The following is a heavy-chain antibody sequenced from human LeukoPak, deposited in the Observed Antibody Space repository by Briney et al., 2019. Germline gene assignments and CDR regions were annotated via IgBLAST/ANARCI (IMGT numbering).Heavy chain of an antibody. CDR2: ISFDGIYK. D-gene: IGHD3-22*01. Sequence: GGSLRLSCAASGFTFSTYGMHWVRQAPGKGLEWVAVISFDGIYKFYSDSVKGRFSISRDNSKNTLYLQMNSLRAEDTAVYYCAKQKGETMIVVNFDYWGQGTLVTVSS. CDR3: AKQKGETMIVVNFDY. J-gene: IGHJ4*02. CDR1: GFTFSTYG. V-gene: IGHV3-30*18.